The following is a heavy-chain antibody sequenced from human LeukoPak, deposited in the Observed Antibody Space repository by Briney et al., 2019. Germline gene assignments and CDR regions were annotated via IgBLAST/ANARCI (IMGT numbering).Heavy chain of an antibody. CDR1: GYSFIVYY. J-gene: IGHJ3*02. CDR3: ARSRDSSGYPDSFDI. V-gene: IGHV1-2*02. Sequence: GASVKVSCKASGYSFIVYYLHWVRQAPGQGLEWMGWINPNSGGTHYARKFQGRVTMTRDTSISTAYMELSRLKSDDTSVYFCARSRDSSGYPDSFDIWGQGTMVTVSS. D-gene: IGHD3-22*01. CDR2: INPNSGGT.